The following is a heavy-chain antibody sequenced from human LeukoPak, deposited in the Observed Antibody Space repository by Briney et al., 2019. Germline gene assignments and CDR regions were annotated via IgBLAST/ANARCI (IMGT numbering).Heavy chain of an antibody. CDR1: GFTFSSYS. D-gene: IGHD6-19*01. J-gene: IGHJ4*02. CDR3: ASAPTNYSSGWPLDY. CDR2: VSTGSNYI. Sequence: GGSLRLSCTASGFTFSSYSLNWVRQAPGKGLEWVSSVSTGSNYIYYADSVKGRFTISRDNAKNSLYLQMNSLRAEDTAVYYCASAPTNYSSGWPLDYWGQGTLVTVSS. V-gene: IGHV3-21*01.